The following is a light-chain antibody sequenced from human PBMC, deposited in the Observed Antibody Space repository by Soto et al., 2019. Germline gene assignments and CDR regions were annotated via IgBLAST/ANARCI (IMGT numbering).Light chain of an antibody. CDR1: QRVSSSY. J-gene: IGKJ4*01. Sequence: EIGWTQSPATPSLSPGERATLSCRASQRVSSSYLAWYQQKSGQAPRLLIYGASSRATGIPDRFSGSGSGADFTLTISRLEPEDFAVYYCQQYGSSLLTFGGGTKVEMK. CDR2: GAS. V-gene: IGKV3-20*01. CDR3: QQYGSSLLT.